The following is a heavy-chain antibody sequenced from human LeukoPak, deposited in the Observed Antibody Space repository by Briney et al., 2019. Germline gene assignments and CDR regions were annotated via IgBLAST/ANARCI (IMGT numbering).Heavy chain of an antibody. J-gene: IGHJ4*02. CDR1: GYTLTSYD. Sequence: ASVTVSCKASGYTLTSYDINWVRQAPGEGLEWMGWMNPNIGNTDYAQKFQGRVTMTRNTSISTAYMELSSLRSEETAVYYCARRRYCSSTSCLDYWGQGTLVTVRS. V-gene: IGHV1-8*01. CDR3: ARRRYCSSTSCLDY. D-gene: IGHD2-2*01. CDR2: MNPNIGNT.